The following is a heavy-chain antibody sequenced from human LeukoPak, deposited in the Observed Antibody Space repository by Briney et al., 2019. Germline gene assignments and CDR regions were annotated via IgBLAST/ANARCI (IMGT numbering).Heavy chain of an antibody. CDR2: ISNGKT. V-gene: IGHV3-23*01. D-gene: IGHD2-15*01. Sequence: GGSLRLSCAASGFPSSSHAMSWVRQPPGKGLEWVAAISNGKTYYADSVRGRFAISRDDSANTVYLHMNSLRNEDTALYHCVREAGYCAPVCVKTNWFDPWGQGTLVTVSS. CDR1: GFPSSSHA. J-gene: IGHJ5*02. CDR3: VREAGYCAPVCVKTNWFDP.